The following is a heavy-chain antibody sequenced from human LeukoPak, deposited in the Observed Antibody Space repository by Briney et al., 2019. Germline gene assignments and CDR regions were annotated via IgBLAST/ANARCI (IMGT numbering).Heavy chain of an antibody. CDR1: GFTFSSHW. Sequence: HPGGSLRLSCEASGFTFSSHWMHWVREAPGKGLVWVSHIKTDGSITNYAESVKGRFTISRDNARNTLYLQMNSLRAEDTAVYYCGRDLNYNQIDYWGQGTLVIVSS. J-gene: IGHJ4*02. V-gene: IGHV3-74*01. D-gene: IGHD4-11*01. CDR3: GRDLNYNQIDY. CDR2: IKTDGSIT.